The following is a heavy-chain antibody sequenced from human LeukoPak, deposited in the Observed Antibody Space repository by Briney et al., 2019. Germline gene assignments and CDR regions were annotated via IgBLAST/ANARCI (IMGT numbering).Heavy chain of an antibody. V-gene: IGHV4-30-2*01. J-gene: IGHJ4*02. Sequence: SQTLSLTCTVSGDSISSGGYYWSWIRQPPGKGLEWIGYIYHSGSTYYNPSLKSRVTISVDRSKNQFSLKLSSVTAADTAVYYCARALSIAVAGTVDYWGQGTLVTVSS. CDR1: GDSISSGGYY. CDR3: ARALSIAVAGTVDY. D-gene: IGHD6-19*01. CDR2: IYHSGST.